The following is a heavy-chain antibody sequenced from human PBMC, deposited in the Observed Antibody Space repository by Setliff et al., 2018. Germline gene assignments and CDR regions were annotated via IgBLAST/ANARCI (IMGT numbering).Heavy chain of an antibody. CDR1: GYSIITGYY. Sequence: SETLSLTCSVSGYSIITGYYWAWIRRLPGRGLEWIWSLHRVGNFFYNPSLVSRATLSLDTSRNQFSLRLQSVTAADTAVYYCTRGGERYHTANWGQGALVTVSS. CDR3: TRGGERYHTAN. V-gene: IGHV4-38-2*02. D-gene: IGHD2-2*01. CDR2: LHRVGNF. J-gene: IGHJ4*02.